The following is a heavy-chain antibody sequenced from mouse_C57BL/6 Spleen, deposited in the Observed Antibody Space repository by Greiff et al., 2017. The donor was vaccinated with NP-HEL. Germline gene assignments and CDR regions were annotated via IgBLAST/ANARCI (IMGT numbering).Heavy chain of an antibody. CDR1: GFNIKDDY. CDR3: TYDYDRDYFDY. CDR2: IDPENGDT. D-gene: IGHD2-4*01. V-gene: IGHV14-4*01. J-gene: IGHJ2*02. Sequence: EVQLQQSGAELVRPGASVKLSCTASGFNIKDDYMHWVKQRPEQGLEWIGWIDPENGDTEYASKFQGKATITADTSSNTAYLQLSSLTSEDTAVYYCTYDYDRDYFDYWGQGTSLTVSS.